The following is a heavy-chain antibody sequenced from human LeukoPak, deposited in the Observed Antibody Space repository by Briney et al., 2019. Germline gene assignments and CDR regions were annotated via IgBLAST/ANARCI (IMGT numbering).Heavy chain of an antibody. D-gene: IGHD3-22*01. Sequence: ASVRVSCKASGYTFTGYYMHWVRQAPGQGLEWMGWINPNSGGTNCAQKFRGRVTMTRDTSISTAYMELSRVRSDDTAVYFCARDEDSSGYCFDYWGQGTLVTVSS. CDR3: ARDEDSSGYCFDY. CDR1: GYTFTGYY. J-gene: IGHJ4*02. V-gene: IGHV1-2*02. CDR2: INPNSGGT.